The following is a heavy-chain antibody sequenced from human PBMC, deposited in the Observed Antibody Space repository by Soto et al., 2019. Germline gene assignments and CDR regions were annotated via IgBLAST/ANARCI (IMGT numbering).Heavy chain of an antibody. CDR1: GGTFSSYA. CDR2: IVPIFGTA. J-gene: IGHJ4*02. V-gene: IGHV1-69*13. CDR3: ARYRAGSGGTTRPYDY. D-gene: IGHD1-26*01. Sequence: SVKVSCKASGGTFSSYAISWVRQAPGQGLEWMGGIVPIFGTANYAQKFQGRVTITADESTSTAYMELSSLRSEDTAVYYCARYRAGSGGTTRPYDYWGQGTLVTVSS.